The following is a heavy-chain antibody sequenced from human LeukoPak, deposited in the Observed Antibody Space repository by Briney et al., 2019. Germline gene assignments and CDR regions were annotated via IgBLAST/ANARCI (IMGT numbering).Heavy chain of an antibody. CDR3: AREIIVATISRWFDP. CDR1: SGSISSSSYY. CDR2: IYYSGST. V-gene: IGHV4-39*02. Sequence: SETLSLTCTVSSGSISSSSYYWGWIRQPPGKGLEWIGSIYYSGSTYYNPSLKSRVTISVDTSKNQFSLKLSSVAAADTAVYYCAREIIVATISRWFDPWGQGTLVTVSS. D-gene: IGHD5-12*01. J-gene: IGHJ5*02.